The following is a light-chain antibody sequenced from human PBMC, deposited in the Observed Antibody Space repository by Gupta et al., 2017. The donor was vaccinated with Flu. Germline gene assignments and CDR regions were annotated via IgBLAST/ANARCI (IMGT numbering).Light chain of an antibody. CDR2: EVT. J-gene: IGLJ1*01. V-gene: IGLV2-23*02. CDR1: SSDVGTYRM. CDR3: YSYAGSSTLV. Sequence: QSALTQPASVSGSPGQSITISCIGTSSDVGTYRMVSWYQQHPGKAPKLMIYEVTKRPSGVSNRFSGSKSGNAASLTIAGLQAEDEADYFCYSYAGSSTLVFGTGTKVTVL.